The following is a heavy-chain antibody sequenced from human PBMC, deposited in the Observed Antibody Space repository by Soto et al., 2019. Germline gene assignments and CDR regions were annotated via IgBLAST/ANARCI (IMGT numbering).Heavy chain of an antibody. Sequence: QVQLVQSGAELKKPGSSVKVSCRSGGDTFSSYTVSWVRQAPGQGLEWMGRVIPVLGVTNYARKFQGRVSITAEKSTSTAYLELRSPTSGDSGVYYCARRRYCGADCYSQYYYGMDIWGQGTTVIVSS. D-gene: IGHD2-21*02. CDR3: ARRRYCGADCYSQYYYGMDI. V-gene: IGHV1-69*02. CDR2: VIPVLGVT. J-gene: IGHJ6*02. CDR1: GDTFSSYT.